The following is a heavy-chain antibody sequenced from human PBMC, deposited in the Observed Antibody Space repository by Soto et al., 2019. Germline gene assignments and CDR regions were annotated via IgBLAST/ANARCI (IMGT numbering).Heavy chain of an antibody. D-gene: IGHD1-26*01. CDR1: GYTFTSYG. Sequence: GASVKVSCKASGYTFTSYGISWVRQAPGQGLEWMGWISAYNGNTNYAQKLQGRVTMTTDTSTSTAYMELRSLRSDDTAVYYCARGLITGSQYSGGWYYFDSWGQGTQVTVSS. J-gene: IGHJ4*02. V-gene: IGHV1-18*01. CDR3: ARGLITGSQYSGGWYYFDS. CDR2: ISAYNGNT.